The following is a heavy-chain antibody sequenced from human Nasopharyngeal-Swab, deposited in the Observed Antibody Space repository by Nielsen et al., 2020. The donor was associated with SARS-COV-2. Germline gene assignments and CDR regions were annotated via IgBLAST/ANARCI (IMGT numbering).Heavy chain of an antibody. CDR1: GASITTSS. V-gene: IGHV4-59*08. Sequence: SETLSLTCTVSGASITTSSWSWIRQPPGKGLEWIGYIHYSGSTNYNPSLKSRVTISKDTSKNQFSLNLNSVTAADTAVYYCATHPRGQLDPFDYWDQGSLVTVSS. CDR3: ATHPRGQLDPFDY. D-gene: IGHD6-13*01. CDR2: IHYSGST. J-gene: IGHJ4*02.